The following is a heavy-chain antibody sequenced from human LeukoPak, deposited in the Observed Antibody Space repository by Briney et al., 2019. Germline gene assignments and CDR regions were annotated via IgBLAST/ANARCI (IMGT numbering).Heavy chain of an antibody. D-gene: IGHD3-22*01. Sequence: PGGSLRLSCAASGFTFSSYAMHWVRQAPGKGLEWVAVISYDGSNKYYADSVKGQFTISRDNAKNSLYLQMNSLRAEDTAVYYCAREPTPSNYYDSSGPRYAFDIWGQGTMVTVSS. CDR3: AREPTPSNYYDSSGPRYAFDI. V-gene: IGHV3-30-3*01. CDR1: GFTFSSYA. CDR2: ISYDGSNK. J-gene: IGHJ3*02.